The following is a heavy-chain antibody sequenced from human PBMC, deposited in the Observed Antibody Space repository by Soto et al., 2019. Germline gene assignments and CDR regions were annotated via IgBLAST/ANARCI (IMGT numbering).Heavy chain of an antibody. CDR1: GYSITAGGYY. D-gene: IGHD6-19*01. Sequence: SATLSLTCFVSGYSITAGGYYWSWIRHHPGKWLEWIGSFYSSGSIIYNPSLRSRVSISVDTSSNQFSMSLTSVTAADTARYYCARMYSSGSGWFHPWGQGTLVTV. V-gene: IGHV4-31*03. J-gene: IGHJ5*02. CDR3: ARMYSSGSGWFHP. CDR2: FYSSGSI.